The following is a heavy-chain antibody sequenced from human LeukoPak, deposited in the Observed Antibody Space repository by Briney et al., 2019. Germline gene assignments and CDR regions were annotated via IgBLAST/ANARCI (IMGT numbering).Heavy chain of an antibody. D-gene: IGHD2-8*01. J-gene: IGHJ4*02. V-gene: IGHV3-30*15. CDR3: ARGQYCTNGVCYTDFDY. CDR1: GFTFSSYA. Sequence: GRSLRLSCAASGFTFSSYAMHWVRQAPGKGLEWVAVISYDGSNKYYADSVKGRFTISRDNSKNTLYLQMSSLRAEDTAVYYCARGQYCTNGVCYTDFDYWGQGTLVTVSS. CDR2: ISYDGSNK.